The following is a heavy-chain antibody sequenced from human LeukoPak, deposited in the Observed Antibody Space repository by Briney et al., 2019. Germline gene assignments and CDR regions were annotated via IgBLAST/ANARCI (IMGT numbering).Heavy chain of an antibody. CDR1: GGSISSYY. J-gene: IGHJ3*02. D-gene: IGHD3-10*01. CDR3: AKSNGYGLVDI. V-gene: IGHV4-59*12. Sequence: SETLSLTCTVSGGSISSYYWSWIRQPPGKGLEWIGNIFYSGSTYYSPSLKSRVTISLDTSRNQFSLKLTSVTTADTAVYYCAKSNGYGLVDIWGQGTMVTVSS. CDR2: IFYSGST.